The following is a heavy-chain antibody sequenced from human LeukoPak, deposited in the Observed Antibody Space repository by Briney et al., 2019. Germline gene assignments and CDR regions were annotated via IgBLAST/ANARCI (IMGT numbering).Heavy chain of an antibody. CDR3: AKDHGGSFDY. CDR1: GFTFDDYA. CDR2: ISWNSGSI. D-gene: IGHD2-15*01. Sequence: GGSLRLSCAASGFTFDDYAMHWVRQAPGKGLEWVSGISWNSGSIGYADSVKGRFTISRDNAKNSLYLQMSSLRAEDTALYYCAKDHGGSFDYWGQGTLVTVSS. J-gene: IGHJ4*02. V-gene: IGHV3-9*01.